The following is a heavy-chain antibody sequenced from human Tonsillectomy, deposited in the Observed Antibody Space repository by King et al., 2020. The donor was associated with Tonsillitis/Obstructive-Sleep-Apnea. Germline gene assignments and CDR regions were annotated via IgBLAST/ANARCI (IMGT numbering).Heavy chain of an antibody. CDR1: EFTFSSYT. D-gene: IGHD6-13*01. J-gene: IGHJ5*02. V-gene: IGHV3-21*01. Sequence: EVQLVESGGGLVKPGGSLRLSCAASEFTFSSYTMNWVRQAPGKGLEWVSSITRSGSYRYYADSVKGRFTISRDNTKNSLYLQMNSLRAEDTAVYYCAGEGEQQLVWEYNWFDPWGQGTLVTVSS. CDR2: ITRSGSYR. CDR3: AGEGEQQLVWEYNWFDP.